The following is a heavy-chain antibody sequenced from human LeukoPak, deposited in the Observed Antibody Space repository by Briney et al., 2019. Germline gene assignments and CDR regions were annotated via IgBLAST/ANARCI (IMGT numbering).Heavy chain of an antibody. J-gene: IGHJ4*02. V-gene: IGHV3-7*01. CDR2: IKQDGSEI. CDR3: ARVLLWFGEFTAPFDY. CDR1: GFTFSNYW. D-gene: IGHD3-10*01. Sequence: GGSLRLSCAASGFTFSNYWMSWVRQAPGKGLEWVANIKQDGSEIYYVDSVKGRFSISRDNAKDSLYLQMNSLRAEDTAVYYCARVLLWFGEFTAPFDYWGQGSWVTVSS.